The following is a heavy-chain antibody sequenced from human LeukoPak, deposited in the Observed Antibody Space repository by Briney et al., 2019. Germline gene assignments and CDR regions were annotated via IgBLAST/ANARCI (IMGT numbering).Heavy chain of an antibody. CDR3: AKDLVTYSGYEEYYFDY. D-gene: IGHD5-12*01. V-gene: IGHV3-23*01. J-gene: IGHJ4*02. CDR1: GFTFSSYA. Sequence: PGGSLRLSCAASGFTFSSYAMSWVRQAPGKGLEWVSAISGNGGSTYYADSVKGRFTISRDNSKNTLYLQMNSLRAEDTAVYYCAKDLVTYSGYEEYYFDYWGQGTLVTVSS. CDR2: ISGNGGST.